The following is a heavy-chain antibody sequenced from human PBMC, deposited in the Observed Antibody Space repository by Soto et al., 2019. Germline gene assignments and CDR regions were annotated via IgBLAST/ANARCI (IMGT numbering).Heavy chain of an antibody. V-gene: IGHV3-30*18. CDR2: TSFDGSHK. CDR1: GFTFSNYG. CDR3: AKDGAPRYCGRSTCHPAGAY. Sequence: QVLLVESGGGVVQPGRSLRLSCAGSGFTFSNYGLHWVRQAPGKGLEWVSFTSFDGSHKYYADSVKGRFTISRDNSNNKLFLEMDRLGAGDTAVYYCAKDGAPRYCGRSTCHPAGAYWGQGTLVTVSS. D-gene: IGHD2-2*01. J-gene: IGHJ4*02.